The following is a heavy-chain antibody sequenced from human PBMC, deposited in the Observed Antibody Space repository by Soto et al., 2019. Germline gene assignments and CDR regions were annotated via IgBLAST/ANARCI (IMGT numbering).Heavy chain of an antibody. CDR1: GFTFSDYY. Sequence: GGSLRLCCAAFGFTFSDYYMTWIRQAPGSGLEWVSYISSSSGTISYANSVKGRFTIYRDKAQNALYLQMTSLRAEDTAVYYCARGTYRSKTDFDYWGQGTLVTVSS. CDR2: ISSSSGTI. CDR3: ARGTYRSKTDFDY. D-gene: IGHD6-13*01. J-gene: IGHJ4*02. V-gene: IGHV3-11*01.